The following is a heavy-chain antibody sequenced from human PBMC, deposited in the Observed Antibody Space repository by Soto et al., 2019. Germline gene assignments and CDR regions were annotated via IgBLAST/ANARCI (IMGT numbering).Heavy chain of an antibody. CDR1: GGTFSNYA. V-gene: IGHV1-69*13. Sequence: SVKVSCKASGGTFSNYAISWVRQAPGHGLEWVGGIIPLTETPVYAQTVQGRLTITADEITSAAYMELSSLRSDDTAVYYCAIGTRNGWTCDFWGQGTLVTVSS. D-gene: IGHD1-1*01. J-gene: IGHJ4*02. CDR2: IIPLTETP. CDR3: AIGTRNGWTCDF.